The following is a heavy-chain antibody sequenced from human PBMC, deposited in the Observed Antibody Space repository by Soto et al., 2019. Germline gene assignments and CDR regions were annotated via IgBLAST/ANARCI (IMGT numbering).Heavy chain of an antibody. CDR2: IYYSGST. Sequence: SETLSLTCTVSGGSISSSSYYWGWIRQPPGKGLEWIGSIYYSGSTYYNPSLKSRVTISVDTSKNQFSLKLSSVTAADTAVYYCARLNSGYEEDGFDYWGQGTLVTVSS. CDR3: ARLNSGYEEDGFDY. CDR1: GGSISSSSYY. J-gene: IGHJ4*02. V-gene: IGHV4-39*01. D-gene: IGHD5-12*01.